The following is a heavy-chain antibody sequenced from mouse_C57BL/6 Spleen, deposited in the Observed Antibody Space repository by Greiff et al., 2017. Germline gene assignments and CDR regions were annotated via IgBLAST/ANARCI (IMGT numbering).Heavy chain of an antibody. CDR1: GYSFTGYY. CDR3: ARNDGYYWCAY. J-gene: IGHJ3*01. V-gene: IGHV1-42*01. CDR2: INPSTGGT. D-gene: IGHD2-3*01. Sequence: VQLQQSGPELVKPGASVKISCKASGYSFTGYYMNWVKQSPEKSLEWIGEINPSTGGTTYNQKFKAKATLTVDKSSSTAYMQLKSLTSEDSAVYYCARNDGYYWCAYWGQGTLVTVSA.